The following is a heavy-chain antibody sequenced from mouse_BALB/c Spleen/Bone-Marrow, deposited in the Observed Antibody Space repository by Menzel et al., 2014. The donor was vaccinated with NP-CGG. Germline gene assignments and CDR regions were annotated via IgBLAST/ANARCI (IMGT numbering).Heavy chain of an antibody. V-gene: IGHV7-3*02. Sequence: EVKLMESGGGLVQPGGSLRLSCATSGFTLTDYYMSWVRQPPGKALEWLGFIRNKANGYTTEYSASVKGRFTISRDNSQSILFLQKNTLRAEDSATYYCARDRAARATGYYFDYWGQGTTLTVSS. J-gene: IGHJ2*01. CDR1: GFTLTDYY. CDR2: IRNKANGYTT. D-gene: IGHD3-1*01. CDR3: ARDRAARATGYYFDY.